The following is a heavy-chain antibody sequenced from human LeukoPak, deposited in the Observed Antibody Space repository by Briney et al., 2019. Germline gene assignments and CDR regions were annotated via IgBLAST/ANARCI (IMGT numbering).Heavy chain of an antibody. CDR3: AREDY. CDR1: GFTLATHG. Sequence: GGSLRLSRAASGFTLATHGMNWVRQAPGKGLEWVSYISSSSSTIYYADSVKGRFTISRDNAKNSLYLQMNSLRAEDTAVYYCAREDYWGQGTLVTVSS. J-gene: IGHJ4*02. CDR2: ISSSSSTI. V-gene: IGHV3-48*04.